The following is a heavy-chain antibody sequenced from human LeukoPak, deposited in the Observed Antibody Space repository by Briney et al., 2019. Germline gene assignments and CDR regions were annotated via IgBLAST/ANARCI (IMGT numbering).Heavy chain of an antibody. V-gene: IGHV3-21*01. CDR2: IGSSSSYI. CDR1: GFTFTSYS. Sequence: PGGSLRLSSAASGFTFTSYSVNWVPQAPGKGLECVSSIGSSSSYIYYADSVKGRFTISRHNAKNSLYLQMNSLRAEDTAVYYCARAVSSYYYDSSGYCPWGQGTLVTVSS. J-gene: IGHJ5*02. D-gene: IGHD3-22*01. CDR3: ARAVSSYYYDSSGYCP.